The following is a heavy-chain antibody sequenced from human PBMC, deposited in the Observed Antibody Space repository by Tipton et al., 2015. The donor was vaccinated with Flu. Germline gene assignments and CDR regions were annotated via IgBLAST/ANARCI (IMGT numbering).Heavy chain of an antibody. V-gene: IGHV4-4*07. CDR2: IYIGGST. CDR3: AREGYTGSHPYFNFSFAMDA. D-gene: IGHD3-10*01. CDR1: GGPINTYF. J-gene: IGHJ6*02. Sequence: TLSLTCTISGGPINTYFWSWIRQPAGKGLEWIVRIYIGGSTSYNPSLRSRVTMSVDRSKNQFSLGLDSVTAADTAVYYCAREGYTGSHPYFNFSFAMDAWGQGTTVTVSS.